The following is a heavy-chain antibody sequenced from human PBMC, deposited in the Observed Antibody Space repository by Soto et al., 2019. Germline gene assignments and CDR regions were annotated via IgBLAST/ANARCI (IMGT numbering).Heavy chain of an antibody. CDR2: IKEDGSEK. Sequence: PVGSLRLSCAASGFTFSSYWMSWVRQAPGKGLEWVANIKEDGSEKYYVDSVRGRFTISRDNANNSLYLQMKSLRPEDTAVYYCERDGFVVVPAANYTLRYYYVGMDAWGQGTAVPVSS. CDR1: GFTFSSYW. CDR3: ERDGFVVVPAANYTLRYYYVGMDA. V-gene: IGHV3-7*03. J-gene: IGHJ6*02. D-gene: IGHD2-2*01.